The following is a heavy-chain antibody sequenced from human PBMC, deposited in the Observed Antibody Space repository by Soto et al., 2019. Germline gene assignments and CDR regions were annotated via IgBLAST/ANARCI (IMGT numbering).Heavy chain of an antibody. V-gene: IGHV4-39*01. CDR2: IYYSGST. J-gene: IGHJ6*02. Sequence: SETLSLTCTVSGGSISSSSYYWGWIRQPPGKGLEWIGSIYYSGSTYYNPSLKSRVTISVDTSKNQFSLKLSSVTAADKAVYNFASRYYDFWSGYPPDYYYGMDVWGQGTTVTVSS. CDR3: ASRYYDFWSGYPPDYYYGMDV. CDR1: GGSISSSSYY. D-gene: IGHD3-3*01.